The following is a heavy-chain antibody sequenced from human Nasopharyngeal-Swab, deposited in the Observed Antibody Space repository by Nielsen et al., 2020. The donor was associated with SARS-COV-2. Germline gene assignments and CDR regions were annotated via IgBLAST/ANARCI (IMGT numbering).Heavy chain of an antibody. CDR1: GGSIGSSSYY. J-gene: IGHJ4*02. D-gene: IGHD4-17*01. V-gene: IGHV4-39*01. Sequence: SETLSLTCTVSGGSIGSSSYYWGWIRQPPGKGLEWIGSIYYSGSTYYNPSLKSRVTISVDTSKNQFSLKLSSVTAADTAVYYCARLYGDYPDYWGQGTLVTVSS. CDR2: IYYSGST. CDR3: ARLYGDYPDY.